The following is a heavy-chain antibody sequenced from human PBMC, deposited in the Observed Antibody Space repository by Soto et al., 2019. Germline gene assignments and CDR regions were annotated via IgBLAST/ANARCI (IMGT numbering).Heavy chain of an antibody. CDR3: ARSSSAWYVFDY. CDR1: GFTFSNYA. CDR2: TSGNAGST. Sequence: GGSLRLSCAASGFTFSNYAMSWVRQAPGKGLEWVSATSGNAGSTKYADSVKGRFTISRDNSNNTLYLQMNSLRAEDTALYYCARSSSAWYVFDYWGQGTLVTVXS. V-gene: IGHV3-23*01. D-gene: IGHD6-19*01. J-gene: IGHJ4*02.